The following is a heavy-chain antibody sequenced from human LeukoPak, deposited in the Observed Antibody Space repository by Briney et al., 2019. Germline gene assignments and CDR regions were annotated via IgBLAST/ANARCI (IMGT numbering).Heavy chain of an antibody. Sequence: GGSLRLSCAASGFTFDDYAMHWVRQAPGKGLEWVSGISWNSGSIGYADSVKGRFTISRDNAKNTLYLQMNSLRAEDTAVYYCARDGMVRGVPPRLWGQGTLVTVSS. CDR3: ARDGMVRGVPPRL. CDR2: ISWNSGSI. CDR1: GFTFDDYA. V-gene: IGHV3-9*01. J-gene: IGHJ4*02. D-gene: IGHD3-10*01.